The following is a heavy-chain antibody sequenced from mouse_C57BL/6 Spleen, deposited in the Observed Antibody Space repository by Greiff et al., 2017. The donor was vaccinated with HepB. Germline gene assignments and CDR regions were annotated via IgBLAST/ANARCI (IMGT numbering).Heavy chain of an antibody. CDR3: YAKFWEGVWFAY. D-gene: IGHD4-1*01. CDR1: GYTFTDYE. V-gene: IGHV1-15*01. J-gene: IGHJ3*01. Sequence: QVQLKESGAELVRPGASVTLSCKASGYTFTDYEMHWVKQTPVHGLEWIGAIDPETGGTAYNQKFKGKAILTADKSSSTAYMELRSLTSEDSAVYYCYAKFWEGVWFAYWGQGTLVTVSA. CDR2: IDPETGGT.